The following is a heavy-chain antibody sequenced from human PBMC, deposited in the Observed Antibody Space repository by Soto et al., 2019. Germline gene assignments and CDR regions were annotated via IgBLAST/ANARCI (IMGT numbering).Heavy chain of an antibody. J-gene: IGHJ5*02. D-gene: IGHD3-22*01. CDR1: GFSLSTSGVG. CDR3: AHSLIGYYYDSSGSNWFYP. Sequence: SGPTLVNPTQTLTLTCTFSGFSLSTSGVGVGWIRQPPGKALEWLALIYWDNDKRYSPSLKSRLTITKDTSKNQVVLTMTNMDPVDTATYYCAHSLIGYYYDSSGSNWFYPCGQRTLVTVS. V-gene: IGHV2-5*02. CDR2: IYWDNDK.